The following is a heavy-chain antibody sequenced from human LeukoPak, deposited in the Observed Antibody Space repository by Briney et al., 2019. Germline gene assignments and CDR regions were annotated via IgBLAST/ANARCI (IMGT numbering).Heavy chain of an antibody. CDR1: GFTFSSYA. J-gene: IGHJ5*02. CDR3: AKDSCSGGSCYGGFDWFDP. V-gene: IGHV3-23*01. Sequence: GGSLRLSCAASGFTFSSYAMSWVRQAPGKGLEWVSTISGSGGSTYYADSVRGRFTISRDNSKNTLYLQMNSLRPEDTAVYYRAKDSCSGGSCYGGFDWFDPWGQGTLVTVSS. D-gene: IGHD2-15*01. CDR2: ISGSGGST.